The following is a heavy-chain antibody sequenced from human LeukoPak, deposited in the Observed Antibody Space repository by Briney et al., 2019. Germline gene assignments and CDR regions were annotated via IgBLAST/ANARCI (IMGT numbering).Heavy chain of an antibody. Sequence: XSCAXSGFTVSSNYMSWVRQAPGKGLEWVSVIYSGGSTYYADSVKGRFTISRDNSKNTLYLQMNSLRAEDTAVCYCAGVSYGDYWGQGTLVTVSS. CDR1: GFTVSSNY. CDR2: IYSGGST. CDR3: AGVSYGDY. D-gene: IGHD4-17*01. V-gene: IGHV3-53*01. J-gene: IGHJ4*02.